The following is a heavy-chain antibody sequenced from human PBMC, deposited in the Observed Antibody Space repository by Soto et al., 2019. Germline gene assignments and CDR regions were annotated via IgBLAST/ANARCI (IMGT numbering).Heavy chain of an antibody. CDR2: ISYDGSSK. Sequence: PVGSLRLSCAASGFTFSSYGMHWVRQAPGKGLEWVAVISYDGSSKYYADSVKGRFTISRDNSKNTLYLQMNSLRAEDTAVYYCAKDSPRRAWFGELFAPAEYFQHWGQGTLVTVSS. V-gene: IGHV3-30*18. D-gene: IGHD3-10*01. J-gene: IGHJ1*01. CDR1: GFTFSSYG. CDR3: AKDSPRRAWFGELFAPAEYFQH.